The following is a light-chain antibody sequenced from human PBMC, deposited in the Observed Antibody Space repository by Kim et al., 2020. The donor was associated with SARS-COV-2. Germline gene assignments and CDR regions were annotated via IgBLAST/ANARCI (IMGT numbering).Light chain of an antibody. CDR1: KGISNY. J-gene: IGKJ1*01. CDR2: GAS. Sequence: ESVGDRVTITCRASKGISNYLGWYQQKPGKVPKRLIYGASSFESGVPSRFSGSGSGTEFTLTISSLQPEDFATYYCLQHYNYPWTLGQGTKVDIK. V-gene: IGKV1-17*03. CDR3: LQHYNYPWT.